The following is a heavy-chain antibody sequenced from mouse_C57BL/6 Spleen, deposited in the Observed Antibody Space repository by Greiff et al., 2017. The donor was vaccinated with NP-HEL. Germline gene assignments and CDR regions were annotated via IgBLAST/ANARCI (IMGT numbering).Heavy chain of an antibody. CDR2: ILPGSGST. CDR3: ARGGYSNHGNYYAMDY. J-gene: IGHJ4*01. D-gene: IGHD2-5*01. CDR1: GYTFTGYW. Sequence: VQLQQSGAELMKHGASVKLSCKATGYTFTGYWIEWVKQRPGHGLEWIGEILPGSGSTNYNEKFKGKATFTADTSSNTAYMQLSSLTTEDSAIYYCARGGYSNHGNYYAMDYWGQGTSVTVSS. V-gene: IGHV1-9*01.